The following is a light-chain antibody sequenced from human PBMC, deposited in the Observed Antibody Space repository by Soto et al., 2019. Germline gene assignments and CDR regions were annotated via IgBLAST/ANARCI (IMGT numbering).Light chain of an antibody. J-gene: IGLJ1*01. CDR3: QLWDRVSEYYV. CDR1: NIGNKS. Sequence: SYELTQPPSVSVAPGQAASITCWGFNIGNKSVHWYQQKPGQAPVLVVYDDSDRPSGIHERFSGSNSGNTATLTISRVEAGDEAAYYCQLWDRVSEYYVFGTWTQV. V-gene: IGLV3-21*02. CDR2: DDS.